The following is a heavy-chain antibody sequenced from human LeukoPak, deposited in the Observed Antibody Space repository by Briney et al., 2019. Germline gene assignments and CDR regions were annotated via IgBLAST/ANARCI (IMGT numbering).Heavy chain of an antibody. CDR1: GFTFSSYG. Sequence: GSLRLSCAASGFTFSSYGMHWVRPAPGKGLEWVAVIWYDGSNKYYADSVKGRFTISRDNSKNTLYLQMNSLRAEDTAVYYCARDSVLWFGELLNYYYYGMDVWGQGTTVTVSS. J-gene: IGHJ6*02. D-gene: IGHD3-10*01. CDR3: ARDSVLWFGELLNYYYYGMDV. V-gene: IGHV3-33*01. CDR2: IWYDGSNK.